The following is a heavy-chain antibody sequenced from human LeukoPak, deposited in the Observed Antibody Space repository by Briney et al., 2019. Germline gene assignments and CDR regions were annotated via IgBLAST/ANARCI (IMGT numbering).Heavy chain of an antibody. CDR3: ARTTPRCGGNCYFYYYYYYMDV. Sequence: SETLSLTCTVSGGSISSGSYYWSWIRQPAGKGLEWIGRIYTSGSTNYNPSLKSRVTISLDTSKNQFSLKLSSVTAADTAVYYCARTTPRCGGNCYFYYYYYYMDVWGKGTTVTVSS. J-gene: IGHJ6*03. D-gene: IGHD2-21*01. CDR2: IYTSGST. V-gene: IGHV4-61*02. CDR1: GGSISSGSYY.